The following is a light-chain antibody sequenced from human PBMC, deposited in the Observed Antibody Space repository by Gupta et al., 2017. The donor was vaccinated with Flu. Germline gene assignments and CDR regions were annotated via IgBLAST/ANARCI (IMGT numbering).Light chain of an antibody. CDR2: GAS. CDR1: QTISSN. J-gene: IGKJ1*01. Sequence: PATLSVSPGERATLSCRASQTISSNLAWYQQTPGQPPRLLISGASTRASGIPARFSGSGSGTDFTLTISSLQSEDFAVYYCQQDNNWSRTFGQGTKVEIK. CDR3: QQDNNWSRT. V-gene: IGKV3-15*01.